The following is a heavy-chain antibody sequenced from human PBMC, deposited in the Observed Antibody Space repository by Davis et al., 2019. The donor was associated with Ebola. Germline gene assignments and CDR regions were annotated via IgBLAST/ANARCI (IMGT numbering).Heavy chain of an antibody. V-gene: IGHV4-59*08. Sequence: SETLSLTCAVYGGSFSNYYWSWIRQPPGKGLEWIGYIYYSGSTYYNPSLKSRVTISVDTSKNQFSLKLSSVTAADTAVYYCARYSREYYYGSGSYSNWFDPWGQGTLVTVSS. CDR2: IYYSGST. J-gene: IGHJ5*02. CDR3: ARYSREYYYGSGSYSNWFDP. CDR1: GGSFSNYY. D-gene: IGHD3-10*01.